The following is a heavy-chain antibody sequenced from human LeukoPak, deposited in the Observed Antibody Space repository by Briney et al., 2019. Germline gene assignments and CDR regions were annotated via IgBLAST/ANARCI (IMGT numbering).Heavy chain of an antibody. V-gene: IGHV1-69*04. D-gene: IGHD5-12*01. Sequence: SVKVSCKAPGGTFSSYAISWVRQAPGQGLEWMGRIIPILGIANYAQKFQGRVTITADKSTSTAYMELSSLRSEDTAVYYCASTRGIVAPEGYWGQGTLVTVSS. CDR1: GGTFSSYA. CDR3: ASTRGIVAPEGY. J-gene: IGHJ4*02. CDR2: IIPILGIA.